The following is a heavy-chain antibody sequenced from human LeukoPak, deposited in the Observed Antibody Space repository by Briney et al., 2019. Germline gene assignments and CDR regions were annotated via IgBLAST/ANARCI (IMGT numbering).Heavy chain of an antibody. CDR3: ARASGSYSFDY. J-gene: IGHJ4*02. V-gene: IGHV4-61*02. Sequence: PSQTLSLTCTVSGGSISSGSYYWSWIRQPAGKGLEWIGRIYTSGSTNYNPSLKSRVTISVDTSKNQFSLKLSSVTAADTAVCYCARASGSYSFDYWGQGTLVTVSS. CDR1: GGSISSGSYY. D-gene: IGHD1-26*01. CDR2: IYTSGST.